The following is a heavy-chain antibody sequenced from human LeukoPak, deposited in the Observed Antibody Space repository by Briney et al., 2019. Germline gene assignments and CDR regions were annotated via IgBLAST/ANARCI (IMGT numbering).Heavy chain of an antibody. CDR2: ISGGGGTT. Sequence: GGSLRLSCAASGFIFSTYAMTWVRQAPGKGLEWVSGISGGGGTTYYTDSVKGRFTISRDNSKNTLYLQMNSLRAEDTAVYYCARDGVPAAREGYFDYWGQGTLVTVSS. CDR1: GFIFSTYA. CDR3: ARDGVPAAREGYFDY. V-gene: IGHV3-23*01. J-gene: IGHJ4*02. D-gene: IGHD2-2*01.